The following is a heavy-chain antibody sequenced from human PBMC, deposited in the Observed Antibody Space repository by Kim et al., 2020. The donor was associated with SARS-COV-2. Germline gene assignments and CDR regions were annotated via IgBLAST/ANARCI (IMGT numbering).Heavy chain of an antibody. CDR2: INPNSGGT. CDR1: GYTFTGYY. Sequence: ASVKVSCKASGYTFTGYYMHWVRQAPGQGLEWMGWINPNSGGTNYAQKFQGRVTMTRDTSISTAYMELSRLTSDDTAVYYCARGYYYDSSGHYAPYEDAFEIWGQGTMVTVSS. J-gene: IGHJ3*02. V-gene: IGHV1-2*02. CDR3: ARGYYYDSSGHYAPYEDAFEI. D-gene: IGHD3-22*01.